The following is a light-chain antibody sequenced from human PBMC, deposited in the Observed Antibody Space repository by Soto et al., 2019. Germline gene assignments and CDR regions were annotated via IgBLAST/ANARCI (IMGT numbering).Light chain of an antibody. J-gene: IGLJ3*02. V-gene: IGLV1-51*01. CDR1: SSNIGGNS. CDR2: DDN. Sequence: QSVMTQPPSVSAAPGQRVTISCSGSSSNIGGNSVYWYQQLPGTAPKLLIYDDNKRPSGIPDRFSGSKSGTSASLGITGLQTGDEADYYCGSWDSSLSASVFGSGTKLTVL. CDR3: GSWDSSLSASV.